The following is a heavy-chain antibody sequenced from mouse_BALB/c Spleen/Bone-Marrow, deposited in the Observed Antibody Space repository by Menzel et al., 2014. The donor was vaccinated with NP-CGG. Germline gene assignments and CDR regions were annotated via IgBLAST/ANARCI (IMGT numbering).Heavy chain of an antibody. CDR2: IDPANGNT. D-gene: IGHD1-1*01. J-gene: IGHJ3*01. CDR3: AVYYYGSSSFAY. CDR1: GFNIKDTY. Sequence: PLQQSGAELVKPGASVKLSCTAFGFNIKDTYMHWVKQRPEQGLEWIGRIDPANGNTKYDPKFQGKATITADTSSNTAYLQLSSLTSEDTAVYYCAVYYYGSSSFAYWGQGTLVTVSA. V-gene: IGHV14-3*02.